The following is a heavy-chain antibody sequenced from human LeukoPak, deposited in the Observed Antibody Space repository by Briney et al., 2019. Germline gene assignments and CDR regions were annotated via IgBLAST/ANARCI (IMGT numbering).Heavy chain of an antibody. V-gene: IGHV5-51*01. CDR2: IYPGDSDT. J-gene: IGHJ4*02. Sequence: LGESLQISCKGSGSRFTSYWIGWVRQLPGKGLEWMGIIYPGDSDTRYSPSFQGQVTISADKSISTAYLQWSSLKASDTAMYYCASAMGLPGIAVASFPDYWGQGTLVTVSS. D-gene: IGHD6-19*01. CDR3: ASAMGLPGIAVASFPDY. CDR1: GSRFTSYW.